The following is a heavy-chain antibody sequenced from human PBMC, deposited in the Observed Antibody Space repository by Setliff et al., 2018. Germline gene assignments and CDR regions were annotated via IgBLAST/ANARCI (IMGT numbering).Heavy chain of an antibody. CDR2: IHYSGTT. V-gene: IGHV4-39*01. CDR3: ARTGTYRYFDY. Sequence: ASETLSLTCTVSGASINSGTYYWAWIRQPPGKGLEWIGRIHYSGTTYYNASLKSRVTMSVDTSKNQFSLNLSSVTAADTAVYYCARTGTYRYFDYWGQGARVTVSS. D-gene: IGHD1-26*01. J-gene: IGHJ4*02. CDR1: GASINSGTYY.